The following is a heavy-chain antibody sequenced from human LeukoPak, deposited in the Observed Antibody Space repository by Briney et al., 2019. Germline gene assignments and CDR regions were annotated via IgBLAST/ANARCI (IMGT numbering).Heavy chain of an antibody. CDR3: ARDRGLLNWFDP. Sequence: SETLSLTCTVSGGSISSGGYYWSWIRQHPGKGLERIGYIYYSGSTYYNPSLKSRVTISVDTSKNQFSLKLSSVTAADTAVYYCARDRGLLNWFDPWGQGTLVTVSS. J-gene: IGHJ5*02. D-gene: IGHD4-17*01. V-gene: IGHV4-31*03. CDR2: IYYSGST. CDR1: GGSISSGGYY.